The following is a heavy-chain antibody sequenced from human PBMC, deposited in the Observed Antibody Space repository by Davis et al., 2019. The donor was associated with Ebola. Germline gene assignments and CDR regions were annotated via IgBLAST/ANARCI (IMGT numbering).Heavy chain of an antibody. CDR1: SGSFSGYY. CDR2: ISHTGDT. Sequence: SETLSLTCAVYSGSFSGYYWSWIRQSPGKGLEWIGEISHTGDTNYNPSLKSRVIISVDTSKNQFSLKLSSVTAADTAVYYCARGHPSLYWGQGTLVTVSS. J-gene: IGHJ4*02. CDR3: ARGHPSLY. V-gene: IGHV4-34*01.